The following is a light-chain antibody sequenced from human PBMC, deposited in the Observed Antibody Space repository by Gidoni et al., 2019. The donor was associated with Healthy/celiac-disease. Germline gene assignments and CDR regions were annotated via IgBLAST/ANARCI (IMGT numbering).Light chain of an antibody. J-gene: IGKJ4*01. V-gene: IGKV1-39*01. CDR1: QSSSSY. CDR2: AAS. CDR3: QQSYSTPPT. Sequence: DIQMTQSPSSLSASVGDRVTITCQASQSSSSYLNWYQQKPGKAPKLLIYAASSLQSGVPSRFSGSGSGTDFTLTISSLQPEDFATYYCQQSYSTPPTFGGGTKVEIK.